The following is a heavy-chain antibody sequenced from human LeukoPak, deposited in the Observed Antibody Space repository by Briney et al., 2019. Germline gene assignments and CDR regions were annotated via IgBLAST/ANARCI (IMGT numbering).Heavy chain of an antibody. V-gene: IGHV3-73*01. CDR2: IRSRTNTYAT. CDR1: GFTFSGSA. CDR3: TRGSQSDYYYGMDV. Sequence: EGSLRLSCAASGFTFSGSAMHWVRQASGKGLEWVGRIRSRTNTYATAYAASVKGRFTISRDDSKNTAYLQMNSLKTEDTAVYYCTRGSQSDYYYGMDVWGQGTTVTVSS. J-gene: IGHJ6*02.